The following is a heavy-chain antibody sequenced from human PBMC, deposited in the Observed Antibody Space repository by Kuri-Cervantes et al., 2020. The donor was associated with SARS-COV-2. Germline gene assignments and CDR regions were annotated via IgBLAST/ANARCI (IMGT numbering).Heavy chain of an antibody. V-gene: IGHV4-34*01. CDR2: INHSGST. Sequence: GSLRLSCAVYGGSFSAYYWNWIRQPPGKGLEWIGEINHSGSTNYNPSLKSRVTISVDTSKNQFSLKLSSVTAADTAVYYCARGPDEGYYFDYWGQGTLVTVSS. CDR3: ARGPDEGYYFDY. CDR1: GGSFSAYY. J-gene: IGHJ4*02.